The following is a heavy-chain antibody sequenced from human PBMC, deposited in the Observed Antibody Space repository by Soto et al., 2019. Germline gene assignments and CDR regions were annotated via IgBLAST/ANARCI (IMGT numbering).Heavy chain of an antibody. Sequence: PWETLSLTCTVSGGSISSGDYYWSWIRQPPGKGLEWIGYIYYSGSTYYNPSLKSRVTISVDTSKNQFSLKLSSVTAADTAVYYCARDLDCTNGVCHGWFDPWGQGTLVTVSS. CDR1: GGSISSGDYY. V-gene: IGHV4-30-4*01. CDR3: ARDLDCTNGVCHGWFDP. D-gene: IGHD2-8*01. CDR2: IYYSGST. J-gene: IGHJ5*02.